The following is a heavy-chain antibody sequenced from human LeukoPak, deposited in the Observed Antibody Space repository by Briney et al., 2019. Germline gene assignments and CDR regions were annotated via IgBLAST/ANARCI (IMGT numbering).Heavy chain of an antibody. J-gene: IGHJ6*04. D-gene: IGHD3-10*02. Sequence: QPGRSLRLSRAASGFTFSSYAMHWVRQAPGKGLEWVAVISYDGSNKYYADSVKGRFTISRDNSKNTLYLQMNSLRAEDTAVYYCAELGITMIGGVWGKGTTVTISS. V-gene: IGHV3-30*04. CDR3: AELGITMIGGV. CDR1: GFTFSSYA. CDR2: ISYDGSNK.